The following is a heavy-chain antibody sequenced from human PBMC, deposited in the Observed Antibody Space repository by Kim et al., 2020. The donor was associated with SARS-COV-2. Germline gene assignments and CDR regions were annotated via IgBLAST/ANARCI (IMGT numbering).Heavy chain of an antibody. CDR1: GFTFSSYW. V-gene: IGHV3-74*01. CDR3: ARAVAYYDILTGYMEIFDY. D-gene: IGHD3-9*01. Sequence: GGSLRLSCAASGFTFSSYWMHWVRQAPGKGLVWVSRINSDGSSTSYADSVKGRFTISRDNAKNTLYLQMNSLRAEDTAVYYCARAVAYYDILTGYMEIFDYWGQGTLVTVSS. CDR2: INSDGSST. J-gene: IGHJ4*02.